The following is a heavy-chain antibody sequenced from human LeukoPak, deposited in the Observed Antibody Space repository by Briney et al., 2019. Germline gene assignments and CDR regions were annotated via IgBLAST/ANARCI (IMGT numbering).Heavy chain of an antibody. V-gene: IGHV3-7*01. J-gene: IGHJ4*02. Sequence: PGGSLRLSCAVSGFSFSSNCMSWVRQAPGKGLEWVAKIKEDGNEIYYVDSAKGRFTISRDNTKNSLFLQMNSLRAEDTAVYYCATGGAVAGRFAYWGQGTLVTVSS. CDR3: ATGGAVAGRFAY. CDR2: IKEDGNEI. CDR1: GFSFSSNC. D-gene: IGHD6-19*01.